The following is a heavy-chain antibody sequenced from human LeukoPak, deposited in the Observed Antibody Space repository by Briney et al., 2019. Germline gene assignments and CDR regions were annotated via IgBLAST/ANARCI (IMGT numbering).Heavy chain of an antibody. Sequence: SETLSLTCTVSGGTISTSAYYWGWFRRPPGKGLEWIGNIHYSGSTSYSPSLKSRVTISVDMSENQFSLKLSSVTAADTAVYYCARQGGLGWLTLDYWGQGTLVTVS. CDR1: GGTISTSAYY. V-gene: IGHV4-39*01. CDR3: ARQGGLGWLTLDY. J-gene: IGHJ4*02. CDR2: IHYSGST. D-gene: IGHD2-21*01.